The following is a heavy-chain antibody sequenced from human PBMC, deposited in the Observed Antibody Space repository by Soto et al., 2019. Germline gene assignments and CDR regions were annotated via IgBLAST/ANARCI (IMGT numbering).Heavy chain of an antibody. Sequence: GPVKVSCKASGYTFTGYYMHWVRQAPGQGLEWMGWINPNSGGTNYAQKFQGRVTMTRDTSISTAYMELSRLRSDDTAVYYCARGAKYYYYYGMDVWGQGTTVTVSS. J-gene: IGHJ6*02. V-gene: IGHV1-2*02. CDR1: GYTFTGYY. CDR3: ARGAKYYYYYGMDV. CDR2: INPNSGGT.